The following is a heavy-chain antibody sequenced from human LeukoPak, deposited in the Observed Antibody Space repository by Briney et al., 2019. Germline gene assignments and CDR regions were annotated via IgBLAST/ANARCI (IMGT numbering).Heavy chain of an antibody. Sequence: SVKVSRKASGGTFSSYAISWVRQAPGQGLEWMGGIIPICGTANYAQKFQGRVTITTDESTSTAYMELSSLRSEDTAVYYCARGLTNPNYYYYYMDVWGKGTTVTVSS. V-gene: IGHV1-69*05. J-gene: IGHJ6*03. D-gene: IGHD4-11*01. CDR2: IIPICGTA. CDR1: GGTFSSYA. CDR3: ARGLTNPNYYYYYMDV.